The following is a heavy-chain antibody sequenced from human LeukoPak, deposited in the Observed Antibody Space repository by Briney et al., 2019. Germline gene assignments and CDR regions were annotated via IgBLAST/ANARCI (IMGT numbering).Heavy chain of an antibody. D-gene: IGHD5-24*01. J-gene: IGHJ5*02. CDR3: ARDNSVRDEAWWFNP. Sequence: AASVKVSCKASGYTFTSYGISWVRQAPGQGLEWMGWISAYNGNTNYAQKLQGRVTMTTDTSTSTAYMELRSLRSDDTAVYYCARDNSVRDEAWWFNPWGQGALVTVSS. CDR1: GYTFTSYG. CDR2: ISAYNGNT. V-gene: IGHV1-18*01.